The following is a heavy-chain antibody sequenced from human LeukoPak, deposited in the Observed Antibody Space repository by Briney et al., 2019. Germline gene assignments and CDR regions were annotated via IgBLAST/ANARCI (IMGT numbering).Heavy chain of an antibody. CDR3: ARTYYYDGSDYYSVY. D-gene: IGHD3-22*01. CDR1: GGSVTSNSYY. Sequence: ETLSLTCNVSGGSVTSNSYYWGWIRQPPGKGLEWIGITYPSGGTYYNPSLESRVSISVDTSKKHLSLKMSSVTAADTAVYYCARTYYYDGSDYYSVYWGQGTLVTVSS. J-gene: IGHJ4*02. CDR2: TYPSGGT. V-gene: IGHV4-39*02.